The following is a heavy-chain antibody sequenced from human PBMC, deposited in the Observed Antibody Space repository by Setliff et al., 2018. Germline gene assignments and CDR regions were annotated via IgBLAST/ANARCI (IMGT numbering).Heavy chain of an antibody. CDR1: GYTFTRYY. J-gene: IGHJ4*02. CDR2: INVGGGST. D-gene: IGHD2-2*01. CDR3: SRLVRYCTTTSCQRLSGDEY. Sequence: ASVKVSCKASGYTFTRYYMYWVRQAPGQGLEWMGIINVGGGSTTYAQNLQGRVTMTRDTSTSTLYMELASLRSEDTAVYYCSRLVRYCTTTSCQRLSGDEYWGQGTLVTVSS. V-gene: IGHV1-46*01.